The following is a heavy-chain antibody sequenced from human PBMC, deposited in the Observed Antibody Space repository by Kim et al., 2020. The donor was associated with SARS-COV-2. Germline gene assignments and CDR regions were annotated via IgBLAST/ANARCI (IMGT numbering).Heavy chain of an antibody. D-gene: IGHD3-9*01. CDR3: AKEVAYYDILTGLNS. CDR1: GFTFSSYA. CDR2: ISGSGGST. J-gene: IGHJ4*02. Sequence: GGSLRLSCAASGFTFSSYAMSWVRQAPGKGLEWVSAISGSGGSTYYADSVKGRFTISRDNSKNTLYLQMNSPRAEDTAVYYCAKEVAYYDILTGLNSWGQGTLVTVSS. V-gene: IGHV3-23*01.